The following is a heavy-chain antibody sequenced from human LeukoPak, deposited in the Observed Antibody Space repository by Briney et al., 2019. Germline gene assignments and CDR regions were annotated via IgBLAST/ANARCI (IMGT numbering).Heavy chain of an antibody. D-gene: IGHD6-13*01. V-gene: IGHV3-21*01. CDR3: ARFRVAAAAFDY. CDR2: ISSSSSYI. CDR1: GFTFSSYS. J-gene: IGHJ4*02. Sequence: GGSLRLSCAASGFTFSSYSMNWVRQAPGKGLKWVSSISSSSSYIYYADSVKGRFTISRDNAKNSLYLQMNSLRAEDTAVYYCARFRVAAAAFDYWGQGTLVTVSS.